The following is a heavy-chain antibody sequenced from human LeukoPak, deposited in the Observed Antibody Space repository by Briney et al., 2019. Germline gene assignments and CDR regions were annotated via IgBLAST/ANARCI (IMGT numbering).Heavy chain of an antibody. CDR1: GGSISSGGYY. Sequence: SETLSLTCTVSGGSISSGGYYWSWIRQHPGKGLEWIGYIYYSGSTYYNPSLKSRVTISVDTSKNQFSLKLSSVTAADTAVYYCARDLVSIIFTYGGASGCGYWGQGTLVTVSS. CDR2: IYYSGST. J-gene: IGHJ4*02. D-gene: IGHD3-16*01. CDR3: ARDLVSIIFTYGGASGCGY. V-gene: IGHV4-31*03.